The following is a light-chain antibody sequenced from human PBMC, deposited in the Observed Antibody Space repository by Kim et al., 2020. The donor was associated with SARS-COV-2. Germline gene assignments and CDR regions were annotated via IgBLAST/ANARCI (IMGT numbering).Light chain of an antibody. V-gene: IGKV3-15*01. CDR1: QSISSN. CDR2: GAS. CDR3: QQYNDWPPLT. Sequence: EIVMTQSPASLSVSPGERATLSCRASQSISSNLAWYQQKPAQAPRLLIYGASTRATGIPARFSGSGSGTEFTLIISSLQSEDFAVYFCQQYNDWPPLTFGGGTKLEI. J-gene: IGKJ4*01.